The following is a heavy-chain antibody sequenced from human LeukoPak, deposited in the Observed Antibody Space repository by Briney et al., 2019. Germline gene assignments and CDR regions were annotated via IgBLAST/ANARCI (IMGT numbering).Heavy chain of an antibody. CDR1: GFTFSSYW. V-gene: IGHV3-74*01. CDR2: INSDGSST. Sequence: GGSLRLSCAASGFTFSSYWMHWVRQAPGKGLVWVSRINSDGSSTSYADSVKGRFTISRDNAKNTLYLQMNSLRAEDTAVYYCAALRITMVRGVISGGYWGQGTLVTVSS. D-gene: IGHD3-10*01. CDR3: AALRITMVRGVISGGY. J-gene: IGHJ4*02.